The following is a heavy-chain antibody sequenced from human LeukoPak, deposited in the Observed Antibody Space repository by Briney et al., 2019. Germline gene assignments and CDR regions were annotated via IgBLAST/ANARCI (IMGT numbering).Heavy chain of an antibody. D-gene: IGHD2-21*01. V-gene: IGHV3-30-3*01. Sequence: GGSLRLSCAASGFTFSSYAMHWVRQAPGKGLEWVAVISYDGSNKYYADSVKGGFTISRDNSKNTLYLQMNSLRAEDTAVYYCARDLVIEQPSGYWGQGTLVTVSS. CDR2: ISYDGSNK. J-gene: IGHJ4*02. CDR1: GFTFSSYA. CDR3: ARDLVIEQPSGY.